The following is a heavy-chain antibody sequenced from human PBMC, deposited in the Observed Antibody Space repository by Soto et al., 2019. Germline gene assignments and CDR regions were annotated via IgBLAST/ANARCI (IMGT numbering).Heavy chain of an antibody. CDR3: AKATYSSGWRYYFDF. V-gene: IGHV3-23*01. J-gene: IGHJ4*02. Sequence: GGSLRLSCAASGFTFSNYALSWVRQAPGKGLEWVSAISGSSDHTFYADNVKGRFTISRDNSKSTLCLQVNSLRAEDTAVYYCAKATYSSGWRYYFDFWGQGTQVTVSS. CDR2: ISGSSDHT. D-gene: IGHD6-19*01. CDR1: GFTFSNYA.